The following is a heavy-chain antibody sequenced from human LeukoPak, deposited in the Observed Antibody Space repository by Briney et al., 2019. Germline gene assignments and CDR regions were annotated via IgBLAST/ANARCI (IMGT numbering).Heavy chain of an antibody. J-gene: IGHJ4*02. CDR3: ARDPLYSSGWYFDY. CDR1: GYTFTGYY. CDR2: INPNSGGT. D-gene: IGHD6-19*01. V-gene: IGHV1-2*02. Sequence: ASVKVSCKASGYTFTGYYMHWVRQAPGQGLEWMGWINPNSGGTNYAQKFQGRVTMTRDTSISTAYMELSRLRSDGTAVYYCARDPLYSSGWYFDYWGQGTLVTVSS.